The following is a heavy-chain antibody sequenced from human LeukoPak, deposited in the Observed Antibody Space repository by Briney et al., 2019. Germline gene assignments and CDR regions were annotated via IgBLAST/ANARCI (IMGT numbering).Heavy chain of an antibody. CDR3: AREYGYGDYGLHFDY. J-gene: IGHJ4*02. CDR1: GGSISSYY. D-gene: IGHD4-17*01. CDR2: IYYSGST. V-gene: IGHV4-59*12. Sequence: SETLSLTCTVSGGSISSYYWRWIRQPPGTGLEWIGNIYYSGSTNYNPSLKSRVTISVDTSKNQFSLKLSSVTAVGTAVYYCAREYGYGDYGLHFDYWGQGTLVTVSS.